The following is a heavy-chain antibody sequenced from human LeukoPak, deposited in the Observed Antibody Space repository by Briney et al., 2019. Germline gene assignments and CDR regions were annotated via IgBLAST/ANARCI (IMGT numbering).Heavy chain of an antibody. V-gene: IGHV3-7*01. Sequence: QTGGSLRLSCAASGFTFSSYGMSWVRQAPGKGLEWVANIKQDGSEKYYVDSVKGRFTISRDNAKNSLYLQMNSLRAEDTAVYYCARDRYNPGLNSYYYYMDVWGKGTTVTISS. CDR2: IKQDGSEK. D-gene: IGHD1-14*01. CDR3: ARDRYNPGLNSYYYYMDV. CDR1: GFTFSSYG. J-gene: IGHJ6*03.